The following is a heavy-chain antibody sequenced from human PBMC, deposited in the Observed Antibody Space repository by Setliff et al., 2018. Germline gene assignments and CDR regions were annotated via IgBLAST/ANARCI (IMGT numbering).Heavy chain of an antibody. Sequence: SVKVSCKASGGTFSSYGISWVRQAPGQGLEWMGGTIPIFGTTDYAQKFQGRVTIITDESTSTAFMQLSSLRSEDTAVYYCVREGVDSRSSTDYRHYMDVWGKGTTVTVS. CDR3: VREGVDSRSSTDYRHYMDV. V-gene: IGHV1-69*05. J-gene: IGHJ6*03. D-gene: IGHD3-22*01. CDR2: TIPIFGTT. CDR1: GGTFSSYG.